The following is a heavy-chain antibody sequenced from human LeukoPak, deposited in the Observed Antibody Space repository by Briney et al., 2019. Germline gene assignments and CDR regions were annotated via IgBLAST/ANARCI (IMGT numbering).Heavy chain of an antibody. J-gene: IGHJ6*03. V-gene: IGHV3-9*01. Sequence: GGSLRLSCAASGFTFDDYAMHWVRQAPGKGLEWVSGISWNSGSIGYADSVKGRFTLSRDNAKNSLYLQINSLRAEDTAVYYCARGERQWFGERAPYYYYYYMDVWGKGTTVTVSS. CDR2: ISWNSGSI. D-gene: IGHD3-10*01. CDR1: GFTFDDYA. CDR3: ARGERQWFGERAPYYYYYYMDV.